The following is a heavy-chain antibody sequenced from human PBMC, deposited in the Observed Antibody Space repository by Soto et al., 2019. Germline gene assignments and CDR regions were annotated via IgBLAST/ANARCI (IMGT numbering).Heavy chain of an antibody. CDR1: GYTFTRYT. Sequence: VASVKVSCKASGYTFTRYTMNWVRQAPGQRLEWMGWINPDNGNTKSSQKFQDRVIITRDTSASTAYMDLSSLRSEDTAVYYCARGIATGQLDPWGQGTLVTVS. J-gene: IGHJ5*02. CDR3: ARGIATGQLDP. D-gene: IGHD2-15*01. CDR2: INPDNGNT. V-gene: IGHV1-3*01.